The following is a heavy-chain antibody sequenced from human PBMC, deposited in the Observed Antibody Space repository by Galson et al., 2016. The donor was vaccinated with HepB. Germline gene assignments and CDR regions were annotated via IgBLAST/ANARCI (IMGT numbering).Heavy chain of an antibody. CDR2: ISNSGGST. J-gene: IGHJ6*02. CDR1: GFIFSNYW. Sequence: SLRLSCAASGFIFSNYWMHWVRQTPGKGLEWVSSISNSGGSTYNAGSVKGRFTISRDNSKNIVHLQMNSLRAEDSAVYYCVATLRMRGMDVWGQGTTVTVSS. CDR3: VATLRMRGMDV. D-gene: IGHD3-10*01. V-gene: IGHV3-23*01.